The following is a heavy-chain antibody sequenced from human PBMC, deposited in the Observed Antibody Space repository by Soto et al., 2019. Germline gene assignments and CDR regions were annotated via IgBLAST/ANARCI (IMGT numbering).Heavy chain of an antibody. Sequence: PGGSLRLSCAASGFTFNNAWMSWVRQAPGKGLEWVGRIKSNTDGGTADYAAPVNGRFTISRDDSKNTVYLQMNSLKTEDTAVYYCATDLKTGTDRGKFDYWGQGTLVTVSS. V-gene: IGHV3-15*01. CDR1: GFTFNNAW. CDR2: IKSNTDGGTA. D-gene: IGHD1-1*01. CDR3: ATDLKTGTDRGKFDY. J-gene: IGHJ4*02.